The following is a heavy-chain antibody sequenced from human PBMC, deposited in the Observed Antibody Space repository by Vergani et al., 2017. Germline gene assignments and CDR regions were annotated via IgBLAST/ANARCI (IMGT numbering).Heavy chain of an antibody. J-gene: IGHJ5*02. CDR1: GGSISSHY. CDR2: IYYSGST. CDR3: ARFWGSSSMGNWFDP. D-gene: IGHD6-6*01. Sequence: QVQLQESGPGLVKPSETLSLTCTVSGGSISSHYWSWIRQPPGKGLEWIGYIYYSGSTNYNPSLKSRVTISVDTSKNQFSLKLSSVTAADTAVYYCARFWGSSSMGNWFDPWGQGTLVTVSS. V-gene: IGHV4-59*11.